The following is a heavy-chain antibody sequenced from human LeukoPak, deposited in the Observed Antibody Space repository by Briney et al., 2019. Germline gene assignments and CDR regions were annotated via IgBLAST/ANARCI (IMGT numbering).Heavy chain of an antibody. CDR3: ARRVTKLYYDFWSGYSAFDI. V-gene: IGHV4-4*09. CDR1: GGSISSYY. D-gene: IGHD3-3*01. Sequence: SETLSLTCTVSGGSISSYYWSWIRQPPGKGLEWIGYIYTSGSTNYNPSLKSRVTISVDTSKNQFSLKLSSVNAADTAVYYCARRVTKLYYDFWSGYSAFDIWGQGTMVTVSS. J-gene: IGHJ3*02. CDR2: IYTSGST.